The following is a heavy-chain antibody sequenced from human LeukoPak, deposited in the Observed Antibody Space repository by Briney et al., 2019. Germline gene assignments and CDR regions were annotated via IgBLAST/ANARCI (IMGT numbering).Heavy chain of an antibody. V-gene: IGHV4-39*01. CDR1: GGSKCRGSYL. Sequence: SETLSLTCTVSGGSKCRGSYLGGWIRQPPGKGPEWIGSIYYSGSTYYNPSLKSRVTISVDTSKNQFSLKLSSVTAADTAVYSWPRQGADSSRYYYLSYFDYWGQGTLVTVSS. D-gene: IGHD3-22*01. CDR2: IYYSGST. CDR3: PRQGADSSRYYYLSYFDY. J-gene: IGHJ4*02.